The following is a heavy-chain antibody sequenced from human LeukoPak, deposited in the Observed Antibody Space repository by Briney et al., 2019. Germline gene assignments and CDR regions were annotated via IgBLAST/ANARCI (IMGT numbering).Heavy chain of an antibody. CDR3: ARPRYSGYDLDY. D-gene: IGHD5-12*01. V-gene: IGHV1-2*02. J-gene: IGHJ4*02. CDR1: GYTFTGYY. CDR2: INPNSGAS. Sequence: ASVKVSCEASGYTFTGYYMHWVRQAPGQGLEWMGWINPNSGASKYTQKFQGRVTMTRDTSISTAYMELSRLRSDDTAVYYCARPRYSGYDLDYWGQGTLVTVSS.